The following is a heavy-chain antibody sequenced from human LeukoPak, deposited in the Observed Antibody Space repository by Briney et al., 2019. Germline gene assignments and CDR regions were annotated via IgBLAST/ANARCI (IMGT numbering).Heavy chain of an antibody. CDR1: GGSVSSYY. V-gene: IGHV4-59*02. J-gene: IGHJ6*03. D-gene: IGHD5-12*01. CDR3: ARVVYSGYDFRGAMDV. Sequence: PSETLSLTCTISGGSVSSYYWSWIRQPPGKGLEWIGYIYYTGSTNHNPSLKSRVTISVDTSKNQFSLKLSSVTAADTAVYYCARVVYSGYDFRGAMDVWGKGTTVTVSS. CDR2: IYYTGST.